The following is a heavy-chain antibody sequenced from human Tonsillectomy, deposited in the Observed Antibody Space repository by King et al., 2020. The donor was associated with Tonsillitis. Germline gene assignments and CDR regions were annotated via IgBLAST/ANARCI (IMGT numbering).Heavy chain of an antibody. D-gene: IGHD2/OR15-2a*01. V-gene: IGHV3-43*01. J-gene: IGHJ4*02. Sequence: VQLVGSGGVVVQPGGSLRLSCVASGFTFDDYTMHWVRQAPGKGLEWVSLITRDGGSAYYGDSVKGRFTISRDNSKNSLYLQMNSLRTEDTALYYCAKEQKKYFEAWGQGTLVTVSS. CDR1: GFTFDDYT. CDR2: ITRDGGSA. CDR3: AKEQKKYFEA.